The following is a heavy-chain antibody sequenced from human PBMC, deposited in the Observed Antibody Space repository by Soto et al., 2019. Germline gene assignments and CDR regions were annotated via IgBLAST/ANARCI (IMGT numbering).Heavy chain of an antibody. CDR3: ARTLITMIVVVRRRLDY. Sequence: PSETLSLTCAVYGGSFSGYYWSWIRQPPGKGLEWIGEINHSGSTNYNPSLKSRVTISVDTSKNQFSLKLSSVTAADTAVYYCARTLITMIVVVRRRLDYWGQGTLVTVSS. CDR2: INHSGST. V-gene: IGHV4-34*01. J-gene: IGHJ4*02. D-gene: IGHD3-22*01. CDR1: GGSFSGYY.